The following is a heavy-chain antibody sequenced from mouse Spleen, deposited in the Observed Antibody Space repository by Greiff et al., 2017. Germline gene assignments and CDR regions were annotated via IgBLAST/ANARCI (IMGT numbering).Heavy chain of an antibody. J-gene: IGHJ3*01. Sequence: QVQLQQSGAELVMPGASVKMSCKASGYTFTDYWMHWVKQRPGQGLEWIGAIDTSDSYTSYNQKFKGKATLTVDESSSTAYMQLSSLTSEDSAVYYCARLASTMITTSWFAYWGQGTLVTVSA. V-gene: IGHV1-69*01. D-gene: IGHD2-4*01. CDR2: IDTSDSYT. CDR3: ARLASTMITTSWFAY. CDR1: GYTFTDYW.